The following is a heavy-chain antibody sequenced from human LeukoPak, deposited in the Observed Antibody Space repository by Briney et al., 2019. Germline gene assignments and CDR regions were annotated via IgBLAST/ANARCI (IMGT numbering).Heavy chain of an antibody. CDR1: GGSISSSNW. CDR3: ARDVPHYYDSSGPPRRAFDI. CDR2: IYHSGST. D-gene: IGHD3-22*01. J-gene: IGHJ3*02. Sequence: PSETLSLTCAVSGGSISSSNWWSWVRQPPGKGLEWIGKIYHSGSTNYNPSLKSRVTISVDKSKNQFSLKLSSVTAADTAVYYCARDVPHYYDSSGPPRRAFDIWGQGTMVTVSS. V-gene: IGHV4-4*02.